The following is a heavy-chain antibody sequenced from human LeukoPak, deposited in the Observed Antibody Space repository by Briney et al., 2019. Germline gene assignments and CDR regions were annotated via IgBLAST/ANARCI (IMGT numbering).Heavy chain of an antibody. J-gene: IGHJ4*02. V-gene: IGHV1-2*02. Sequence: GASVKVSCTASNYTFNTYGISWVRQAPGQGLEWMGWINPNSGGTNYAQKFQGRVTMTRDTSISTAYMERSRLRSDDTVVYYCANLGVWFGELLLAYWGQGTLVTVSS. D-gene: IGHD3-10*01. CDR1: NYTFNTYG. CDR2: INPNSGGT. CDR3: ANLGVWFGELLLAY.